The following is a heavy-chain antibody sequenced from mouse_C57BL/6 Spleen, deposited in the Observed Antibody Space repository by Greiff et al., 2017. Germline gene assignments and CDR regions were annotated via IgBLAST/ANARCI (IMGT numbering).Heavy chain of an antibody. CDR1: GYTFTDYE. CDR3: TRGLAY. Sequence: QVQLQQSGAELVRPGASVTLSCKASGYTFTDYEMHWVKQTPVHGLEWIGAIDPETGGTAYNQKFKGKARLTADKSSSPAYMELRSLTSEDSAVYYCTRGLAYWGQGTLVTVSA. CDR2: IDPETGGT. V-gene: IGHV1-15*01. J-gene: IGHJ3*01.